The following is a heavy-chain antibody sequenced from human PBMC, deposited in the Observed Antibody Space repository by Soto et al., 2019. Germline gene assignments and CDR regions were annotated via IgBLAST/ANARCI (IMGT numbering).Heavy chain of an antibody. CDR3: ARGGSLYWYFDL. CDR1: GYTFTSYA. Sequence: QVQLVQSGAEVKKPGASVKVSCKASGYTFTSYAMHWVRQAPGQRLEWMGWINAGNGNTKYSQKFQGRVTITRDTAASTDYMELSSLRSEDTAVYYCARGGSLYWYFDLWGRSTLVTVSS. V-gene: IGHV1-3*01. J-gene: IGHJ2*01. CDR2: INAGNGNT. D-gene: IGHD1-26*01.